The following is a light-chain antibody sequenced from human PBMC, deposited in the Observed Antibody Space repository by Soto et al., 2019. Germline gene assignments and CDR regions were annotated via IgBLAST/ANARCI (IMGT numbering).Light chain of an antibody. CDR2: LDRSGSY. J-gene: IGLJ3*02. Sequence: QLVLTQSSSASASLGSSVKLTCILSSGHSTYIIAWHQQQPGKAPRFLMTLDRSGSYNRGSGVPERFSGSSSGADRYLTISTTQFEGEGDYYCESCYSNAPKVFGEGTELTVL. CDR3: ESCYSNAPKV. CDR1: SGHSTYI. V-gene: IGLV4-60*02.